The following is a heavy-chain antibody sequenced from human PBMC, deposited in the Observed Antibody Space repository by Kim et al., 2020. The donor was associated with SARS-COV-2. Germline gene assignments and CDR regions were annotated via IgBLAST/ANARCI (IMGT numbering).Heavy chain of an antibody. CDR2: ISAYNGNT. J-gene: IGHJ5*02. V-gene: IGHV1-18*01. D-gene: IGHD3-9*01. CDR3: ARDGYYDILTGYTKSNWFDP. CDR1: GYTFTSYG. Sequence: ASVKVSCKASGYTFTSYGISWVRQAPGQGLEWMGWISAYNGNTNYAQKLQGRVTMTTDTSTSTAYMELRSLRSDDTAVYYCARDGYYDILTGYTKSNWFDPWGQGTLVTVSS.